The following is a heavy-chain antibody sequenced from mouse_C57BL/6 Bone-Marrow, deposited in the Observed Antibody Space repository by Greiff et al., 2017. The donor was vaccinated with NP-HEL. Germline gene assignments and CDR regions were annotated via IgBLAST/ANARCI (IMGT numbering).Heavy chain of an antibody. D-gene: IGHD2-1*01. J-gene: IGHJ3*01. Sequence: VQLQQSGAELAKPGASVKLSCKASGYTFTSYWMHWVKQRPGQGLEWIGYINPSSGYPKYNQKFKDKARLTADKSSSTAYMQLSSLTYEDSAVYYCARWKGNYPFAYWGQGTLVTVSA. CDR3: ARWKGNYPFAY. CDR2: INPSSGYP. CDR1: GYTFTSYW. V-gene: IGHV1-7*01.